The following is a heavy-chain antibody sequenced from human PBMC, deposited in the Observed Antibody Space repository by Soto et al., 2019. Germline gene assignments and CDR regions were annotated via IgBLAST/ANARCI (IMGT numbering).Heavy chain of an antibody. J-gene: IGHJ6*02. CDR2: IIPIFGTA. V-gene: IGHV1-69*13. Sequence: GPSVKVSCKASGGTFSSYAISWVRQAPEQGLEWMGGIIPIFGTANYAQKFQGRVTITADESTSTAYMELSSLRSEDTAVYYCARYCSSTSCYVSYYYGMDVWGQGTTVTVSS. D-gene: IGHD2-2*01. CDR3: ARYCSSTSCYVSYYYGMDV. CDR1: GGTFSSYA.